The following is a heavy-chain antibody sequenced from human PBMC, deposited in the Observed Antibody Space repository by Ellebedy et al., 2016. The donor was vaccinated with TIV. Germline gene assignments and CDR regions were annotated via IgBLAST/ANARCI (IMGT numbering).Heavy chain of an antibody. V-gene: IGHV3-23*01. Sequence: GESLKISCAASGFTFSSYAMSWVRQAPGKGLEWVSGFSDSTYYADSVKGRFTISRDNSKNTLYLQMNSLRAEDTAIYYCTKGRGGGSDSSAPRYYFDSWGLGTLVTVSS. CDR1: GFTFSSYA. J-gene: IGHJ4*02. CDR3: TKGRGGGSDSSAPRYYFDS. CDR2: FSDST. D-gene: IGHD6-19*01.